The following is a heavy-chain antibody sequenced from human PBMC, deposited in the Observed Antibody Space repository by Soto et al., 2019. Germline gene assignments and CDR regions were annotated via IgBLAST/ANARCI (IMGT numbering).Heavy chain of an antibody. CDR1: GVKFADPG. D-gene: IGHD2-2*01. CDR2: IKSKNDGGTT. CDR3: TTDSYITRIIVRFDY. V-gene: IGHV3-15*07. Sequence: GFLRLPWGAVGVKFADPGVNRVRQAQGKGLEWVGRIKSKNDGGTTDFAAPVKDRFAISRDDSRNLVYLQMNSLKSEDTAVYYCTTDSYITRIIVRFDYWGHGTLVTVSS. J-gene: IGHJ4*01.